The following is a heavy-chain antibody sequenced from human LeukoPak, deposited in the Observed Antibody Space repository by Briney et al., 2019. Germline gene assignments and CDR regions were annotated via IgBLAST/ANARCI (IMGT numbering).Heavy chain of an antibody. J-gene: IGHJ4*02. CDR3: ARAIYVLLSFGDLSVPFDC. V-gene: IGHV3-43D*03. Sequence: PGGSLRLSCAASGFTFDNYAMHWVRQAPGKGLQWISSINWVGGSSSYAGSVKGRFTVSRDNSKNTLYLHMNSLRAEDTAVYYCARAIYVLLSFGDLSVPFDCWGQATLVTVSS. CDR2: INWVGGSS. CDR1: GFTFDNYA. D-gene: IGHD3-10*01.